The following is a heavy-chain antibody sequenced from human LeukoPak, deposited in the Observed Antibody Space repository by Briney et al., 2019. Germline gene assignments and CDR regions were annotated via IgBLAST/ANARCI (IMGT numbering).Heavy chain of an antibody. CDR1: GGSIGSSSYY. Sequence: PSETLSLTCTVSGGSIGSSSYYWGWIRQPPGKGLEWIGGIYYSGSTYYNPSLKSRVTISVDTSKNPFSLKLSSVTAADTAVYYCARVSSAVAGTGNDYWGQGTLVTVSS. CDR2: IYYSGST. V-gene: IGHV4-39*01. J-gene: IGHJ4*02. D-gene: IGHD6-19*01. CDR3: ARVSSAVAGTGNDY.